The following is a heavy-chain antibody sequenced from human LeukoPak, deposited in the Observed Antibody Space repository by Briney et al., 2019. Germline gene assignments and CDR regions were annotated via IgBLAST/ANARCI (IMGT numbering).Heavy chain of an antibody. D-gene: IGHD2-21*01. CDR3: ARALRDSPYYYYEMDL. Sequence: GGSLRLSCAASGFTVNRSYMNWVRQAPGKGLDWVSVIYSGGSTNYADSVKGRFTISRDNSKNMVYLQMNSLRAEDTAVYYCARALRDSPYYYYEMDLWGQGTTVTVSS. CDR1: GFTVNRSY. V-gene: IGHV3-66*01. J-gene: IGHJ6*02. CDR2: IYSGGST.